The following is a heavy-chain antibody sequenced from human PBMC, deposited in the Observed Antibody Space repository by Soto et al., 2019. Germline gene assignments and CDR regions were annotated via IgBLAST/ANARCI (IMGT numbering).Heavy chain of an antibody. CDR1: GFTFSSYA. J-gene: IGHJ3*02. D-gene: IGHD6-19*01. V-gene: IGHV3-23*01. Sequence: GGSLRLSCAASGFTFSSYAMSWVRQAPGKGLEWVSAISGSGGSTYYADSVKGRFTISRDNSKNTLYLQMNSLRAEDTAVYYCAKCRPTSGWLGMAAFEIWGQGTVVTVSS. CDR3: AKCRPTSGWLGMAAFEI. CDR2: ISGSGGST.